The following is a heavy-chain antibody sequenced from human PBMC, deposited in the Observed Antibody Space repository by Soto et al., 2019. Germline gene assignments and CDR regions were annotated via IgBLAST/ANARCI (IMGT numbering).Heavy chain of an antibody. V-gene: IGHV4-59*01. D-gene: IGHD2-15*01. CDR2: IYYSGST. CDR3: ARVTGVVAATFDY. Sequence: QVQLQESGPGLVKPSETLSLTCTVSGGSISSYYWSWIRQPPGKGLEWIGYIYYSGSTNYNPSLKSRVTTSVDTSKNQFSLKLSSVTAADTAVYYCARVTGVVAATFDYWGQGTLVTVSS. CDR1: GGSISSYY. J-gene: IGHJ4*02.